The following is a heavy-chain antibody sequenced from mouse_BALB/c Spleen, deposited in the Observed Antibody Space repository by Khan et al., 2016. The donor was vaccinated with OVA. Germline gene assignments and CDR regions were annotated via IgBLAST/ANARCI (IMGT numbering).Heavy chain of an antibody. CDR1: GYTFTSYY. CDR3: TRSGYEGFAY. Sequence: QVQLQQPGAELVKPGASVKLSCKASGYTFTSYYLYWVKQRPGQGLEWIGGINPTNGGTNFNDRFKNRATLTIDKSSSTAYMQLSSLTSEDSAVYYCTRSGYEGFAYGGQRTLVAVSA. J-gene: IGHJ3*01. D-gene: IGHD2-14*01. V-gene: IGHV1S81*02. CDR2: INPTNGGT.